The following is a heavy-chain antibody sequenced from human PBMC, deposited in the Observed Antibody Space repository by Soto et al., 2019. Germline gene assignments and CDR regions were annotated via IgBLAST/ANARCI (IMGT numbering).Heavy chain of an antibody. J-gene: IGHJ4*02. CDR3: AKEAEERIAAARFDS. D-gene: IGHD6-25*01. Sequence: EVQLLESGGGLIHPGGSLRLSCVASGFAFGGYAMNWVRQTPGKGLEWVSAISGSAAVTAYADSVRGRFSISRDNSNNTLYLQLNNLRVDDTAVYFCAKEAEERIAAARFDSWGQGTLVTVSS. V-gene: IGHV3-23*01. CDR1: GFAFGGYA. CDR2: ISGSAAVT.